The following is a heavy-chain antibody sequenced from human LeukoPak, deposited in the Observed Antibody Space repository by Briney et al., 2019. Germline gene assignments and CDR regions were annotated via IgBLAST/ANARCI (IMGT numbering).Heavy chain of an antibody. CDR3: VRGSSGTAVRGISWAWFDP. CDR1: GFTFSSYW. J-gene: IGHJ5*02. V-gene: IGHV3-7*05. Sequence: GGSLRLSCAASGFTFSSYWMSWVRQAPGKGLEWVANIEPDGSETYYVDSVKGRFTISRDNAKNSLYLQMNSLRPEDTAVYYCVRGSSGTAVRGISWAWFDPWGQGTLVTVSS. CDR2: IEPDGSET. D-gene: IGHD3-10*01.